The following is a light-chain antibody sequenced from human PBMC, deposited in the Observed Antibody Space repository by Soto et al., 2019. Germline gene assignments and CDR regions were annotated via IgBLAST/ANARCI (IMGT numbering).Light chain of an antibody. CDR2: GTS. V-gene: IGKV3-15*01. CDR3: QQYNYWPPLT. J-gene: IGKJ4*01. Sequence: EIVMTQSPATLSVSPGERATLSCRASQSVNLNLAWYQQKPGQAPRLLSYGTSTRATGVPARFSGSGSGTEFTLTISNLQSEDFAVYYCQQYNYWPPLTFCGGTKVAIK. CDR1: QSVNLN.